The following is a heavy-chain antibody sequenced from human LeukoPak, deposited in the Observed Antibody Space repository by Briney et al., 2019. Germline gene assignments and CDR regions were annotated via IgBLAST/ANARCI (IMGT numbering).Heavy chain of an antibody. D-gene: IGHD3-16*01. CDR3: ARVKRRYYFDY. CDR1: GGSISGYY. Sequence: SETLSLTCTVSGGSISGYYWSWIRQPPGKGLEWIGEINHSGSTNYNPSLKSRVTISVDTSKNQFSLKLSSVTAADTAVYYCARVKRRYYFDYWGQGTLVTVSS. J-gene: IGHJ4*02. V-gene: IGHV4-34*01. CDR2: INHSGST.